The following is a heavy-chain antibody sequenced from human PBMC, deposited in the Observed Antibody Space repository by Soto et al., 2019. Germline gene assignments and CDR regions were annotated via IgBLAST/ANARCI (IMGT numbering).Heavy chain of an antibody. V-gene: IGHV3-66*01. J-gene: IGHJ4*02. CDR1: GFTVSSNY. CDR2: IYGGGST. D-gene: IGHD3-9*01. CDR3: ARVAGIWTVDS. Sequence: EVQLVESGGGLVPTGGSLRLSCAASGFTVSSNYMSWVRQAPGKGLEWVSVIYGGGSTYYADSVKGRFTISRDNSKNTLYLQMNSLRAEDTAVYYCARVAGIWTVDSWGQGTLVTVSS.